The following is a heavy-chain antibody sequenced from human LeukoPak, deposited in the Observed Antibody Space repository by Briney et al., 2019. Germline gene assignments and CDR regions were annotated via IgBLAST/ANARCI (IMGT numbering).Heavy chain of an antibody. CDR2: ISSSSSYI. Sequence: ETLSLTCTVSGGSISTSNYFWAWVRQAPGKGLEWVSSISSSSSYIYYADSVKGRFTISRDNAKNSLYLQMNSLRAEDTAVYYCARGSGKYSSSWYDYWGQGTLVTVSS. CDR3: ARGSGKYSSSWYDY. D-gene: IGHD6-13*01. J-gene: IGHJ4*02. V-gene: IGHV3-21*01. CDR1: GGSISTSNYF.